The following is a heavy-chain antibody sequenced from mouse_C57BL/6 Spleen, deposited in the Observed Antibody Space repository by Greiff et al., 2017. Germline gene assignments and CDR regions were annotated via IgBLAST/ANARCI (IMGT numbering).Heavy chain of an antibody. CDR2: IHPNSGST. V-gene: IGHV1-64*01. CDR1: GYTFTSYW. Sequence: VQLQQPGAELVKPGASVKLSCKASGYTFTSYWMHWVKQRPGQGLEWIGMIHPNSGSTKYNEKFKSKATLTVDKSSSTAYMQLSSLTSEDSAVYYCAREGFNWAWFAYWGQRTLVTVSA. CDR3: AREGFNWAWFAY. J-gene: IGHJ3*01. D-gene: IGHD4-1*02.